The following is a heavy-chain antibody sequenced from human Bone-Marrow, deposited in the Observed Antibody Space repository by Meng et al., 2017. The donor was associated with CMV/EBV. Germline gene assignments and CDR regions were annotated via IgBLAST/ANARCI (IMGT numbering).Heavy chain of an antibody. V-gene: IGHV3-23*01. CDR1: GFTLRSYA. D-gene: IGHD3-22*01. CDR2: ISSTGST. CDR3: AKHYYDSSGYYPEAFHI. J-gene: IGHJ3*02. Sequence: GESLKISCAASGFTLRSYAMSWVRQAPGKGPEWVSAISSTGSTHYADSVKGRFTISRDNFKNTLHLQMNSLRAEDTAVYYCAKHYYDSSGYYPEAFHIWGQGPMVTVSS.